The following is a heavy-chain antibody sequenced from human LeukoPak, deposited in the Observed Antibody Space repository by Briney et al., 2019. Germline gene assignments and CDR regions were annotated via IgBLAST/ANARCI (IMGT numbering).Heavy chain of an antibody. Sequence: ASVKVSCKASGYTFTSHGLTWVRQAPGQGLEWIGWVCPDNGKTSYKEEFQGRVTMTTDTSTSTAYMELRSLRSDDTAVYYCARDLNTDYGDYDGSYWGQGTLVTVSS. J-gene: IGHJ4*02. CDR1: GYTFTSHG. CDR2: VCPDNGKT. CDR3: ARDLNTDYGDYDGSY. V-gene: IGHV1-18*01. D-gene: IGHD4-17*01.